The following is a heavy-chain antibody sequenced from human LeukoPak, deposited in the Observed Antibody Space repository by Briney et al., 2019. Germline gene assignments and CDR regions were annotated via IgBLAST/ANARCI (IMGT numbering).Heavy chain of an antibody. J-gene: IGHJ4*02. D-gene: IGHD3-22*01. CDR3: ARDLHYYYSSGQLDY. Sequence: ASVKVSCKASGYTFTSYYMHWVRQAPGQGLEWMGIINPSGGSTSYAQKFQGRVTMTRDMSTSTVYMELSSLRSEDTAVYYCARDLHYYYSSGQLDYWGQGTLVTVSS. CDR1: GYTFTSYY. V-gene: IGHV1-46*01. CDR2: INPSGGST.